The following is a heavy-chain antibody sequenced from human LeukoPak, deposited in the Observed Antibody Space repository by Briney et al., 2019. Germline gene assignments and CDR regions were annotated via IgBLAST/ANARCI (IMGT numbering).Heavy chain of an antibody. CDR2: ISYDGSNE. CDR3: AKDLTVTTFAYYYYYGMDV. Sequence: PGRSLRLSCAASGFTFSSYGMHWVRQAPGKGPEWVAVISYDGSNEYYADSVKGRFTISRDNSKNTLYLQMNSLRAEDTAVYYCAKDLTVTTFAYYYYYGMDVWGKGTTVTVSS. J-gene: IGHJ6*04. CDR1: GFTFSSYG. D-gene: IGHD4-17*01. V-gene: IGHV3-30*18.